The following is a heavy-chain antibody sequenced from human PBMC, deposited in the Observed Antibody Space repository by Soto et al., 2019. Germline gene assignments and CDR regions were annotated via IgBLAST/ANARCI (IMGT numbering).Heavy chain of an antibody. CDR3: AKDLSYYDSSGYYR. D-gene: IGHD3-22*01. V-gene: IGHV3-23*01. Sequence: GGSLRLSCAASGFTFSSYAMSWVRQAPGKGLEWVSAISGSGGSTYYADSVKGRFTISRDNSKTTLYLQMNSLRAEDTAVYYCAKDLSYYDSSGYYRWGQGTLVTVSS. J-gene: IGHJ5*02. CDR2: ISGSGGST. CDR1: GFTFSSYA.